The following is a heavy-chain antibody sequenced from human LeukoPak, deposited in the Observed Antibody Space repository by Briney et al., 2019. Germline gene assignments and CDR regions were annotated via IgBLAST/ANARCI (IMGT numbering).Heavy chain of an antibody. CDR1: GFTFSTYG. Sequence: QPGGSLRLSCAASGFTFSTYGMHWVRQAPGKGLEWLTDIWYDGSNKYYTDSVKGRFTISRDNSKNTLYLQMSSLRAEDTAVYYCARDSNSYGSGATIDYWGQGTLVTVSS. CDR2: IWYDGSNK. CDR3: ARDSNSYGSGATIDY. V-gene: IGHV3-33*01. J-gene: IGHJ4*02. D-gene: IGHD3-10*01.